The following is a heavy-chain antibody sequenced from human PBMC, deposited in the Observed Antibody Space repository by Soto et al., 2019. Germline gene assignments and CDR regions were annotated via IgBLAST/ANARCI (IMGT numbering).Heavy chain of an antibody. CDR1: WFSLSARPVG. D-gene: IGHD1-1*01. J-gene: IGHJ4*02. CDR2: IYWDDDK. V-gene: IGHV2-5*02. Sequence: SGPTLVTPTQTLTLTCTFSWFSLSARPVGVGWIRQAPGKALERLALIYWDDDKRYSPSLTSRLTITKDTSKKQVALTMTNMDPVDTGIYYCALRADIGGNWNGGYLDSWGQGSQVTVSS. CDR3: ALRADIGGNWNGGYLDS.